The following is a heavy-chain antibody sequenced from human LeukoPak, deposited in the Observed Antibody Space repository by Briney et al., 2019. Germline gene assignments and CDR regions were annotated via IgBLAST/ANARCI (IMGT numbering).Heavy chain of an antibody. CDR3: ARGLVGATQSDY. D-gene: IGHD1-26*01. J-gene: IGHJ4*02. Sequence: SETLSLTCSVSGGSISSSSYYWGWIRQPPGKGLEWIGSMYYSGSTYYNPSLKRRVTISVDTSKNQFSLKLSSVTAADTAVYYCARGLVGATQSDYWGQGTLVTVSS. CDR2: MYYSGST. CDR1: GGSISSSSYY. V-gene: IGHV4-39*07.